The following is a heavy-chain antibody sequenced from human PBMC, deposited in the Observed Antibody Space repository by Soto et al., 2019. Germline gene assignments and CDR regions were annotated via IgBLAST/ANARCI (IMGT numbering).Heavy chain of an antibody. CDR2: LFSTDEK. V-gene: IGHV2-26*01. CDR3: ARIDDYAYYTMDV. J-gene: IGHJ6*03. CDR1: GFSLSNARMG. Sequence: QVTLKESGPVLVKPTETLTLTCTVSGFSLSNARMGVSWIRQPPGKALEWLALLFSTDEKSYSTSLKSRLTISKDTSKRQVVLTMTNMDPVDTATYSCARIDDYAYYTMDVWGKGTTVTVSS.